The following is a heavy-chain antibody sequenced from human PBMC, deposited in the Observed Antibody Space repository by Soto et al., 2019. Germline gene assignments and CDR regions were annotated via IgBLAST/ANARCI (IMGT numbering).Heavy chain of an antibody. D-gene: IGHD3-10*01. J-gene: IGHJ4*02. CDR3: ARGLARVPVAEDLDY. V-gene: IGHV3-21*06. Sequence: PGGSLRLSCVASGFSFSEYTMSWVRQAPGKGLDWVSTISTSSSNIFYAASVKGRFTVTRDNAKNTLYLQMDNLRAEDTAVYFCARGLARVPVAEDLDYWGQGTLVTVSS. CDR1: GFSFSEYT. CDR2: ISTSSSNI.